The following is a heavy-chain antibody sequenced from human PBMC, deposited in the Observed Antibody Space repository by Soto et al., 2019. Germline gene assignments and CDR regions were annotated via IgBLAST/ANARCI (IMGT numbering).Heavy chain of an antibody. D-gene: IGHD2-21*01. CDR2: FIPILDMA. V-gene: IGHV1-69*02. J-gene: IGHJ4*02. CDR1: GGTFNTYT. CDR3: AITYCRDNSCPRDFDF. Sequence: QVQVVQSGAEVKKPESSVKVSCKPSGGTFNTYTVNWVRLAPGHGLGWMGRFIPILDMANYAQKFQDRVTITADRTTFTAYMELNSLTSDDTAVYYCAITYCRDNSCPRDFDFWGPGTRVNVSS.